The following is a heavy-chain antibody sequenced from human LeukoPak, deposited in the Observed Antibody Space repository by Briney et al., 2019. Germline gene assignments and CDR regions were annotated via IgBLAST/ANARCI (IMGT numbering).Heavy chain of an antibody. V-gene: IGHV3-30*17. Sequence: GGSLRLSCAATGFSHSPMHWVRQAPGKGLEWVAVISIDGTWQDYADSVKGRFTFSRDNSKHTLYLEMNSLRSEDTAVYFRGREGHSSGRAGHPDYWGQGTLVTVSA. D-gene: IGHD3-22*01. CDR1: GFSHSP. J-gene: IGHJ4*02. CDR3: GREGHSSGRAGHPDY. CDR2: ISIDGTWQ.